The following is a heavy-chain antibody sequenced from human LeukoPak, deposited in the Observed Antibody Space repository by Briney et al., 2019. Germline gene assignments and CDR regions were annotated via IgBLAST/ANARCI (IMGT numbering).Heavy chain of an antibody. CDR3: ARASGSSWYSYFQH. Sequence: GGSLRLSCTASVFTVSSNYMSWVRQAPGKGLEWVSSISSSSSYIYYADSVKGRFTISRDNAKNSLYLQMNSLRAEDTAVYYCARASGSSWYSYFQHWGQGTLVTVSS. V-gene: IGHV3-21*01. D-gene: IGHD6-13*01. CDR2: ISSSSSYI. CDR1: VFTVSSNY. J-gene: IGHJ1*01.